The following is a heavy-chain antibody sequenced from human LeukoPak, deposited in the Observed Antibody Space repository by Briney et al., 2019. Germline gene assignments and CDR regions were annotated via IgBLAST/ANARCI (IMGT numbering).Heavy chain of an antibody. CDR2: IYTSGST. J-gene: IGHJ5*02. V-gene: IGHV4-4*07. D-gene: IGHD5-18*01. CDR1: GGSINSYY. Sequence: SETLSLTCTVSGGSINSYYWSWIRQPAGKGLEWIGRIYTSGSTNYNPSLKSRVTMSVDTSKNQFSLKLSSVTAADTAVYYCARDDLTGYSYGNWFDPWGQGTLVTVSS. CDR3: ARDDLTGYSYGNWFDP.